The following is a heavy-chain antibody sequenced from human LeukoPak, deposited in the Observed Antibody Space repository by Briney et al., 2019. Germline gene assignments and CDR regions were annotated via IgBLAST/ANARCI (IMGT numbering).Heavy chain of an antibody. V-gene: IGHV3-30*02. CDR1: GFTFSNDC. CDR2: IRHDMINN. D-gene: IGHD6-13*01. J-gene: IGHJ4*02. CDR3: AKDVRASGYSTSWYGPDY. Sequence: GGSLRLSCAASGFTFSNDCMHWVRQAPGKGLEWVAFIRHDMINNYYADSVKGRFTVSRDNSKKTVYMQMNSLRAEDTAVYYCAKDVRASGYSTSWYGPDYWGQGSLVTVSS.